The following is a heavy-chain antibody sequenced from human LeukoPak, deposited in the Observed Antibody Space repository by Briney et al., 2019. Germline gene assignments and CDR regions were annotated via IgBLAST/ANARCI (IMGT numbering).Heavy chain of an antibody. V-gene: IGHV1-46*01. CDR3: AREKIGDVDY. J-gene: IGHJ4*02. CDR1: GITSYY. D-gene: IGHD2/OR15-2a*01. Sequence: ASVKVSCKVSGITSYYMHWVRQAPGQGLEWIGIINPSGDSTFYAQKFQGRVTVTRDTSTSTVYMELSSLTSEDTAVYFCAREKIGDVDYWGQGTLVTVSS. CDR2: INPSGDST.